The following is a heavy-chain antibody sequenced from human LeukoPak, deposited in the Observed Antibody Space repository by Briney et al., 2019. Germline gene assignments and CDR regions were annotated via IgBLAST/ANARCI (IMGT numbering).Heavy chain of an antibody. J-gene: IGHJ3*02. CDR2: IYYSGST. CDR3: ARESPGRNAFDT. CDR1: GGSISSYY. Sequence: PSETLSLTCTVSGGSISSYYWSWIRQPPGKGLEWIGYIYYSGSTNYNPSLKSRVTISVDTSKNQFSLKLSSVTAADTAVYYCARESPGRNAFDTWGQGTMVTVSS. V-gene: IGHV4-59*01. D-gene: IGHD2-15*01.